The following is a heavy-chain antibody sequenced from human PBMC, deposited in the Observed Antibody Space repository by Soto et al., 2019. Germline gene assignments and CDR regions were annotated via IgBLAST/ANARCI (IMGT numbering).Heavy chain of an antibody. V-gene: IGHV1-69*12. J-gene: IGHJ6*02. CDR1: GGTFSTYA. Sequence: HVQLVQSGAEVKKPGSSVKVSCKASGGTFSTYAISWVRQAPGPGLDWIGGIIPIFGTAAYAQKFQGRVTITADESTSTAYMALSRLRSEDTAVYDCASREQEVIGGNYNYAMDVWGQGATVTVSS. CDR2: IIPIFGTA. CDR3: ASREQEVIGGNYNYAMDV. D-gene: IGHD1-26*01.